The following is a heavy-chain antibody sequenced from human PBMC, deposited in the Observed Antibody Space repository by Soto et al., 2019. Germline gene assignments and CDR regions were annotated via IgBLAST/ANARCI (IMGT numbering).Heavy chain of an antibody. CDR2: INHSGST. J-gene: IGHJ4*02. CDR1: GGSFSCYY. Sequence: PSETLSLTCAVYGGSFSCYYWSWIRQPPGKGLEWIGEINHSGSTNYNPSLKSRVTISVDTSKNQFSLKLSSVTAADTAVYYCARRXRARFIVGATTVLGLDYWGQGTLVTVSS. CDR3: ARRXRARFIVGATTVLGLDY. V-gene: IGHV4-34*01. D-gene: IGHD1-26*01.